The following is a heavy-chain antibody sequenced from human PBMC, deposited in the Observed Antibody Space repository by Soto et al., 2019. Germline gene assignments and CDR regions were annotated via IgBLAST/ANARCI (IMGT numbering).Heavy chain of an antibody. J-gene: IGHJ5*02. CDR3: ARRVCTGVTCDPHHDSWLAP. D-gene: IGHD2-8*02. CDR1: GGTINTYF. CDR2: IDYTGRT. Sequence: SETLSLTCTISGGTINTYFWNWIRQPPGKGLQWIGHIDYTGRTIYNPSLESRVSMSLDTSSNQFSLRLSSVTAADTAVYYCARRVCTGVTCDPHHDSWLAPWGQGTLVTVSS. V-gene: IGHV4-59*08.